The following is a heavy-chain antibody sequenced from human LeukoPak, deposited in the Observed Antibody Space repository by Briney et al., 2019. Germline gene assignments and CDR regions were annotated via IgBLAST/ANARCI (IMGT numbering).Heavy chain of an antibody. D-gene: IGHD2-2*01. J-gene: IGHJ4*02. Sequence: PGGSLRLSCGASGFTFTSSAMTWVRQAPGKGLEWVSAISSGGTPYYAASVRGRFIISRDTSTNTLYLQVKSLTAEGTAVYYCAKPEVGVASIDCWGQGTLVTVSS. V-gene: IGHV3-23*01. CDR2: ISSGGTP. CDR3: AKPEVGVASIDC. CDR1: GFTFTSSA.